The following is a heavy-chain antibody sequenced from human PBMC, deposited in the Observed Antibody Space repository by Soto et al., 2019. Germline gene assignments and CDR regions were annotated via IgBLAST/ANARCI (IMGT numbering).Heavy chain of an antibody. D-gene: IGHD4-17*01. CDR2: IYYSGST. CDR3: ASRYGDQYISSDY. V-gene: IGHV4-39*01. J-gene: IGHJ4*02. Sequence: SETLSLTCTVSGGSISSSSYYWGWIRQPPGKGLEWIGSIYYSGSTYYNPSLKSRVTISVDTSKNQFSLKLSSVTAADTAVYYCASRYGDQYISSDYWGQGTLVTVSS. CDR1: GGSISSSSYY.